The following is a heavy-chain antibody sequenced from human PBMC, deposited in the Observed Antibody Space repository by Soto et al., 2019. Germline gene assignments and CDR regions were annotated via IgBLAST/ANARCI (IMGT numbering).Heavy chain of an antibody. CDR2: INHSGST. V-gene: IGHV4-34*01. J-gene: IGHJ5*02. CDR3: ARAQEGATGGWFDP. D-gene: IGHD1-26*01. CDR1: GGSFSGYY. Sequence: PSETLSLTCAVYGGSFSGYYWSWIRQPPGKGLEWIGEINHSGSTNYNPSLKSRVTISVDTSKNQFSLKLSSVTAADTAVYYCARAQEGATGGWFDPWGPGTLV.